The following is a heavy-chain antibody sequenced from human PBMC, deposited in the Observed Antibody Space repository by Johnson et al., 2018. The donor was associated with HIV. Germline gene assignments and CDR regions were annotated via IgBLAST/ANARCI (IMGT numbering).Heavy chain of an antibody. Sequence: VQLVESGGGLVKPGGSLRLSCAASGFTFNNAWMSWVRQAPGKGLEWVGRIKSKTDGGTTDYAAPVKDRFTISRDDSKNTLYLQMIILRPKDTAMYYCASGVTARAPLLIWGQGTMVTVSS. V-gene: IGHV3-15*01. CDR2: IKSKTDGGTT. CDR1: GFTFNNAW. J-gene: IGHJ3*02. D-gene: IGHD6-6*01. CDR3: ASGVTARAPLLI.